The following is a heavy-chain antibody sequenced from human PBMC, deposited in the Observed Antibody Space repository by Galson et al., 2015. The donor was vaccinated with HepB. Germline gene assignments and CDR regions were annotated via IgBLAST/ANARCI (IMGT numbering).Heavy chain of an antibody. Sequence: SVKVSCKASGYTFTGYYMHWVRQAPGQGLEWMGWINPNSGGTNYAQKFQGWVTMTRDTAISTAYMELSRLRSDDTAVYYCARDQVSSYDYVWGSYRVPYFDYWGQGTLVTVSS. CDR2: INPNSGGT. D-gene: IGHD3-16*02. CDR3: ARDQVSSYDYVWGSYRVPYFDY. V-gene: IGHV1-2*04. CDR1: GYTFTGYY. J-gene: IGHJ4*02.